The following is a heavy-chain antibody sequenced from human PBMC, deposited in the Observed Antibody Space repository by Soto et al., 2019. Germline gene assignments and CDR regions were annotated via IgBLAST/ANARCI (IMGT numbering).Heavy chain of an antibody. CDR1: GGSISSYY. D-gene: IGHD2-15*01. CDR2: IYYSGST. CDR3: ARGKLRVDRSNYYMDV. Sequence: SETLSLTCTVSGGSISSYYWSWIRQPPGKGLEWIGYIYYSGSTNYNPSLKSRVTISVDTSKNQFSLKLSSVTAADTAVYYCARGKLRVDRSNYYMDVWGKGTTVTVSS. V-gene: IGHV4-59*01. J-gene: IGHJ6*03.